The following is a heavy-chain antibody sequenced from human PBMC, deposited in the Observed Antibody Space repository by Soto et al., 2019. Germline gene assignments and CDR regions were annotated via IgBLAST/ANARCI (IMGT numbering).Heavy chain of an antibody. D-gene: IGHD3-10*01. V-gene: IGHV1-8*01. Sequence: QVQLVQSGAEVKKPGASVKVACKASGYTFTNFHINWVRQATGQGLEWIGWMNPNRGNTNFAQKFQGRVNMTRNTSISTAYLEVISLRSEDTAIYYCARDVPSGVRGVIANWLDPWGQGTLVTVSS. CDR2: MNPNRGNT. J-gene: IGHJ5*02. CDR1: GYTFTNFH. CDR3: ARDVPSGVRGVIANWLDP.